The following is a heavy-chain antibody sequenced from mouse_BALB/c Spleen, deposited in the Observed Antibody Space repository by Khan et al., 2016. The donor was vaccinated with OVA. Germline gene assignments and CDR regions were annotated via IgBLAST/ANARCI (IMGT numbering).Heavy chain of an antibody. CDR3: ARPSKPNRSALVAY. CDR1: GFTFSDYY. V-gene: IGHV5-12*02. J-gene: IGHJ3*01. Sequence: EVELVESGGGLVQPGGSLKISCATSGFTFSDYYMFWVRQTPEKRLEWVAYISNGGGGTYFPDTVKGRFTISRDHAKNTLYLPMSRLKSDDTAMFYVARPSKPNRSALVAYWGQGTLVTVSA. CDR2: ISNGGGGT. D-gene: IGHD4-1*01.